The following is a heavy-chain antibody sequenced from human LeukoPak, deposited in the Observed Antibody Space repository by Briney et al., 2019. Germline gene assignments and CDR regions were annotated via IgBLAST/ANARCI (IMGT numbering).Heavy chain of an antibody. CDR2: IIPIFGTA. CDR1: GGTFISYA. V-gene: IGHV1-69*13. J-gene: IGHJ6*02. Sequence: GASVKVSCKASGGTFISYAISWVRQAPGQGLEWMGGIIPIFGTANYAQKFQGRVTITADESTSTAYMELSCLRSEDTAVYYCARARPPIASRYYYYYGMDVWGQGTTVTVSS. CDR3: ARARPPIASRYYYYYGMDV. D-gene: IGHD6-13*01.